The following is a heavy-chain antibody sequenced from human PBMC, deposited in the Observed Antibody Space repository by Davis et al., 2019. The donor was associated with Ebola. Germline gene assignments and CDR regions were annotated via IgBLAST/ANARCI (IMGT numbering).Heavy chain of an antibody. J-gene: IGHJ4*02. D-gene: IGHD3-22*01. CDR3: AKDRNYDSSGYYYGIFDY. Sequence: PGGSLRLSCAASGFTFSSYAMSWVRQAPGKGLEWVSAISGSGGSTYYADSVKGRFTISGDNSKNTLYLQMNSLRAEDTAVYYCAKDRNYDSSGYYYGIFDYWGQGTLVTVSS. CDR1: GFTFSSYA. V-gene: IGHV3-23*01. CDR2: ISGSGGST.